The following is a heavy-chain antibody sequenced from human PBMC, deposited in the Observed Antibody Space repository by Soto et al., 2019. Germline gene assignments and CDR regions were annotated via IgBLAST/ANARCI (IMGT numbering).Heavy chain of an antibody. V-gene: IGHV5-51*03. Sequence: EVYLAQSGAEVKKPGESLKISCKGSGYNFNRYSIGWVRQMPGKGLEWMGVIYPGDSDTRYSPSLQGQVTISADKSSSAAYLQWSSLQASDTATYYCARSLVNGTYEAFDIWGQGTMVTVSS. D-gene: IGHD6-13*01. CDR1: GYNFNRYS. CDR2: IYPGDSDT. J-gene: IGHJ3*02. CDR3: ARSLVNGTYEAFDI.